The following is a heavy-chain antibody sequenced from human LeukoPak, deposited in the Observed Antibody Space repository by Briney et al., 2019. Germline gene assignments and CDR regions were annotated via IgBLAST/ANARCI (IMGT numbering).Heavy chain of an antibody. V-gene: IGHV3-30-3*01. CDR2: ISYDGSNK. Sequence: PGGSLRLSCAASGFTFSSYAMHWVRQAPGKGLEWVAVISYDGSNKYCADSVKGRFTISRDNSKNTLYLQMNSLRAEDTAVYYCARAASYGSGRPHFDYWGQGTLVTVSS. CDR3: ARAASYGSGRPHFDY. J-gene: IGHJ4*02. CDR1: GFTFSSYA. D-gene: IGHD3-10*01.